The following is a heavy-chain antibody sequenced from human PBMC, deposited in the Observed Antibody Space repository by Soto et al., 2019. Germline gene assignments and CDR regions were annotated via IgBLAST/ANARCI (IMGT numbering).Heavy chain of an antibody. CDR2: ISGSGGST. V-gene: IGHV3-23*01. Sequence: PGGSLRLSCAASGFTFSSYAMSWVRQAPGKGLEWVSAISGSGGSTYYADSVKGRFTISRDNSKNTLYLQMNSLRAEDTAVYYCAKDLEMDTITGGYYFVYWGQGTLVTGSS. D-gene: IGHD3-10*01. J-gene: IGHJ4*02. CDR3: AKDLEMDTITGGYYFVY. CDR1: GFTFSSYA.